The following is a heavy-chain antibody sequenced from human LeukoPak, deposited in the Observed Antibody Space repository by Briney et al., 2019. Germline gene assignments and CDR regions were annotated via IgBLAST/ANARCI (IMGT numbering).Heavy chain of an antibody. D-gene: IGHD3-22*01. CDR2: IIPIFGTA. CDR3: ARGPMGPNYYDHFDI. Sequence: ASVKVSCRASGGTFSSYAISWVRQAPGQGLEWMGGIIPIFGTANYAQKFQGRVTITTDESTSTAYMELGSLRSEDTAVYYCARGPMGPNYYDHFDIWGQGTMVTVSS. CDR1: GGTFSSYA. J-gene: IGHJ3*02. V-gene: IGHV1-69*05.